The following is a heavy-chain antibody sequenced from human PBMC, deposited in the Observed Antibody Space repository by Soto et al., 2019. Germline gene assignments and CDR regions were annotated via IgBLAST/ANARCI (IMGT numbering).Heavy chain of an antibody. V-gene: IGHV3-30-3*01. Sequence: QVQLVESGGGVVQPGRSLRLSCVASGFTFSSYAMHWVRQAPGKGLEWVAVISYDGSNKYYADSVKGRFTISRDNSKNTLYLQMNSLRAEDTAVYYCAREGLVPAATPWFDYWGQGTLVTVSS. CDR2: ISYDGSNK. J-gene: IGHJ4*02. CDR1: GFTFSSYA. D-gene: IGHD2-2*02. CDR3: AREGLVPAATPWFDY.